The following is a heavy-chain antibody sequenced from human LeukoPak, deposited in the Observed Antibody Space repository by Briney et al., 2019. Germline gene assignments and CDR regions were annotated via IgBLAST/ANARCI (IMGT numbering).Heavy chain of an antibody. CDR3: AMPYYDFWSGNYRFDY. Sequence: ASVKVSCKASGYTFTGYYMHWVRQAPAQGLEWMGWINPNSGGTNYAQKFQGRVTMTRDTSISTAYMELSRLRSDDTAVYYCAMPYYDFWSGNYRFDYWGQGTLVTVSS. CDR1: GYTFTGYY. J-gene: IGHJ4*02. V-gene: IGHV1-2*02. D-gene: IGHD3-3*01. CDR2: INPNSGGT.